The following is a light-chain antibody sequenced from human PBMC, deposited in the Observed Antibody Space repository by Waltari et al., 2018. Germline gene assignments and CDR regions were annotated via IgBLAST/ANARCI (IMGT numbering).Light chain of an antibody. CDR3: QEYDSLPVT. CDR1: QSVKNN. V-gene: IGKV1-5*03. CDR2: KSS. J-gene: IGKJ4*01. Sequence: DIQMTQSPSTLSAYVVDRVIITCRASQSVKNNLAWYQQKPGKAPKVLVHKSSRLESWVPSRFSGSGYGTEFTLTISSLQPDDFATYYCQEYDSLPVTFGGGTKVEIK.